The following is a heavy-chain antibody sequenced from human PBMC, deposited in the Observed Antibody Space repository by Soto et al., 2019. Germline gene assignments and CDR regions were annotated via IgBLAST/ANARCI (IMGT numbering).Heavy chain of an antibody. D-gene: IGHD7-27*01. V-gene: IGHV3-74*01. CDR1: GFTFSSYW. CDR2: INSEGTTT. Sequence: EVQVVESGGGLVQPGGSLRLSCTASGFTFSSYWMQWVRQAPGKGLVWVSRINSEGTTTTYADSVKGRFTISRDNAKDTLFLQMNSLRADDTAVYYCGRAPGGTGIVDYWGLGTLVTVSS. CDR3: GRAPGGTGIVDY. J-gene: IGHJ4*02.